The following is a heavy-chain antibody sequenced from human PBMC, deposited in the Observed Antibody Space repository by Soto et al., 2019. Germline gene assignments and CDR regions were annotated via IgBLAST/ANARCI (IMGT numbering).Heavy chain of an antibody. D-gene: IGHD5-18*01. V-gene: IGHV1-18*01. CDR3: ARDQFDSYGPKGGLDY. J-gene: IGHJ4*02. CDR2: LSAYNGNT. CDR1: GYTFTSYG. Sequence: QVQLVQSGAEVKKPGASVKVSCKASGYTFTSYGISWVRQAPGQGLEWMGWLSAYNGNTNYAQKLKGRVTMNSDTSTSTADMELRSLRSDDTAVYYCARDQFDSYGPKGGLDYWGQGTLVTVSS.